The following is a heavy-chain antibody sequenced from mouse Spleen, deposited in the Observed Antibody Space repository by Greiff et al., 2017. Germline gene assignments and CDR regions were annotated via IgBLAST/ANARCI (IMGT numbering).Heavy chain of an antibody. J-gene: IGHJ3*01. CDR3: ARWDCGVFAF. CDR1: GYTFTDYY. D-gene: IGHD4-1*01. V-gene: IGHV1-26*01. CDR2: INPNNGGT. Sequence: VQLQQSGAELVRPGASVKISCKASGYTFTDYYMNWVKQSHGKSLEWIGDINPNNGGTSYNQKFKGKATLTVDKSSSTAYMELRSLTSEDSAVYYCARWDCGVFAFWGQGTLVTVSA.